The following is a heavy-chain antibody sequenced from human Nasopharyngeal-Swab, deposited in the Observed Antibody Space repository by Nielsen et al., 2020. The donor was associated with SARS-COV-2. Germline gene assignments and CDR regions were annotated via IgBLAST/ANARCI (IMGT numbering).Heavy chain of an antibody. V-gene: IGHV4-31*03. CDR3: VRGRRTWIQLWLLDY. CDR2: IYYSGST. Sequence: SETLSLTCTVSGGSISSGGYYWSWIRQHPGKGLEWIGYIYYSGSTYYNPSLKSRVTISVDTSKNQFSLKLSSVTAADTAVYYCVRGRRTWIQLWLLDYWGQGTLVTVSS. D-gene: IGHD5-18*01. J-gene: IGHJ4*02. CDR1: GGSISSGGYY.